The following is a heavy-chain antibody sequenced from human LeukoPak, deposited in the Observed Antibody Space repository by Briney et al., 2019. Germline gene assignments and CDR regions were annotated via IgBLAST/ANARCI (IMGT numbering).Heavy chain of an antibody. CDR2: IYYSGTT. V-gene: IGHV4-39*01. J-gene: IGHJ4*02. Sequence: KSSETLSLTCTVSGGSIRSSSFYWGWLRQPPGKGLEWIGTIYYSGTTYYNLSLESRVTISVATSKNQFSLTLSSVTASDTAIYYCARSYWYGLGSLNYYFDFWGQGAQVSVSS. CDR1: GGSIRSSSFY. CDR3: ARSYWYGLGSLNYYFDF. D-gene: IGHD3-10*01.